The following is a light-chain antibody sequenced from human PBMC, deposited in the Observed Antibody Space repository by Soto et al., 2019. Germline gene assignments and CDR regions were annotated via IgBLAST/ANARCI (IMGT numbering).Light chain of an antibody. Sequence: DIVMTQSPDSLAVSLGERATINCKSSQSVLDSPNNKHFIGWYQQKPGQPPKLLIFWASTRESGVPDRFSGSESGTDFTLTISSLQAEDVAVYYCQQYYSIPFTFGPGTKVDIK. CDR1: QSVLDSPNNKHF. J-gene: IGKJ3*01. V-gene: IGKV4-1*01. CDR2: WAS. CDR3: QQYYSIPFT.